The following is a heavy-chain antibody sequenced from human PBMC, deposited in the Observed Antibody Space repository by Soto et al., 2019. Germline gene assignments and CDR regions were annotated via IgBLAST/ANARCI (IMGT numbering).Heavy chain of an antibody. CDR2: IIPIFGTP. CDR1: GGIFSTYA. Sequence: QVQLVQSGAEVKKPGSSVKVSCKASGGIFSTYAISWLRRAPGQGLEWMGGIIPIFGTPNYAQRFQGRVTIHAHESTSKAYRDMSRIRSEDTAVYYCSRDRDDYGSGNYYNRIDFWGQGTLVTVSS. J-gene: IGHJ4*02. V-gene: IGHV1-69*01. CDR3: SRDRDDYGSGNYYNRIDF. D-gene: IGHD3-10*01.